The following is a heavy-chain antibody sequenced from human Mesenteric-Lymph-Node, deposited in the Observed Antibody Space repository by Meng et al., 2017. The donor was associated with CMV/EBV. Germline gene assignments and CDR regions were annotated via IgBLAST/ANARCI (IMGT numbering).Heavy chain of an antibody. J-gene: IGHJ3*02. CDR1: GYRLSSYD. CDR3: ASLSSSSSSNDAFDI. CDR2: ISGKNGNT. V-gene: IGHV1-18*01. D-gene: IGHD6-13*01. Sequence: ASVKVSCKASGYRLSSYDITWVRQAPGQGLEWVGWISGKNGNTNYAQKLQGRVTMTTDTSTSTAYMELRSLRSDDTAVYYCASLSSSSSSNDAFDIWGQGTMVTVSS.